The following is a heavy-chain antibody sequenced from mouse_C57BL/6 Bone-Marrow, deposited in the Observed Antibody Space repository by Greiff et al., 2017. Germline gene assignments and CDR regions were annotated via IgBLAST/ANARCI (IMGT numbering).Heavy chain of an antibody. V-gene: IGHV5-2*01. Sequence: EVKLMESGGGLVQPGESLKLSCESNEYEFPSHDMSWVRKTPEKRLELVAALTSDGGSTYYPDTMERRFIISRDNTKKTLYLQMSSLRSEDTALYYCARHSTTVAQNYWGQGTTLTVSS. CDR3: ARHSTTVAQNY. CDR1: EYEFPSHD. D-gene: IGHD1-1*01. CDR2: LTSDGGST. J-gene: IGHJ2*01.